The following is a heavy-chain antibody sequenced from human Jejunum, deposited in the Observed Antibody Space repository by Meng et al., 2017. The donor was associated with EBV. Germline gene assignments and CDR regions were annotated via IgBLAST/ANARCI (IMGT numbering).Heavy chain of an antibody. CDR3: AKDKDKHDNSGGGPFDY. Sequence: LVESGRRRAKPSGTLSLSCAVSGGSISRSNWWTWVRQGPGKGLEWVSGINGNDGSTYYADSVKGRFTISRDSSKNTLYLQMDSLRAEDTAVYYCAKDKDKHDNSGGGPFDYWGQGTLVTVSS. CDR1: GGSISRSNW. J-gene: IGHJ4*02. CDR2: INGNDGST. D-gene: IGHD3-22*01. V-gene: IGHV3-23*04.